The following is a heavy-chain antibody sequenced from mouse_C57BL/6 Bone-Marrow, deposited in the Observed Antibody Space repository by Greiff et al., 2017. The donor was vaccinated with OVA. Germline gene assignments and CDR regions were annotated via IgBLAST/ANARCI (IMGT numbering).Heavy chain of an antibody. V-gene: IGHV5-17*01. D-gene: IGHD1-2*01. Sequence: EVKLVESGGGLVKPGGSLKLSCAASGFTFSDYGMHWVRQAPEKGLEWVAYISSGSSTIYYADTVKGRFTISRDNAKNTLFLQMTSLRSEDTAMYYCARDNYYGRRGLYAMDYWGQGTSVTVSS. J-gene: IGHJ4*01. CDR1: GFTFSDYG. CDR3: ARDNYYGRRGLYAMDY. CDR2: ISSGSSTI.